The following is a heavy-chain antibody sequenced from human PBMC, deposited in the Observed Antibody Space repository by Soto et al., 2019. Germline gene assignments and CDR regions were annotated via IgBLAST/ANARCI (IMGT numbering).Heavy chain of an antibody. D-gene: IGHD6-19*01. V-gene: IGHV3-30-3*01. CDR2: ISYDGSNK. Sequence: QVQLVESGGGVVQPGRSLRLSCAASGFTFSSYAMHWVRQAPGKGLEWVAVISYDGSNKYYADSVKGRFTISRDNSKNTLYLQMNSLRAEDTAVYYCARDFSAVAGTDCYFDYWGQGTLVTVSS. J-gene: IGHJ4*02. CDR3: ARDFSAVAGTDCYFDY. CDR1: GFTFSSYA.